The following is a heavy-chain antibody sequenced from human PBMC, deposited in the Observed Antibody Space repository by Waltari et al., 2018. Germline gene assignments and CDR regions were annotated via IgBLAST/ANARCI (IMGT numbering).Heavy chain of an antibody. CDR3: ATGGITMVRGDTFDY. D-gene: IGHD3-10*01. Sequence: QVQLVQSGGEVKTPGASVKVPCKVSGYPLMQLPIHWVRQAPGKGLEWMGGFDPEDGETIYAQKFQGRVTMTEDTSTDTAYMELSSLRSEDTAVYYCATGGITMVRGDTFDYWGQGTLVTVSS. V-gene: IGHV1-24*01. J-gene: IGHJ4*02. CDR2: FDPEDGET. CDR1: GYPLMQLP.